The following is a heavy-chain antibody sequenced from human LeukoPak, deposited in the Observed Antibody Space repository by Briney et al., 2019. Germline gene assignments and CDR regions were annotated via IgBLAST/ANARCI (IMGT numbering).Heavy chain of an antibody. D-gene: IGHD3-10*01. J-gene: IGHJ6*02. CDR3: AKDGRGEYYYGSGSRKHYYYYGMDV. Sequence: GGSLRLSCAASGFTFSSYGMHWVRQAPGKGLEWVAVISYDGSNKYYADSVKGRFTISRDNSKNTLYLQMNSLRAEDTAVYYCAKDGRGEYYYGSGSRKHYYYYGMDVWGQGTTVSVSS. CDR1: GFTFSSYG. V-gene: IGHV3-30*18. CDR2: ISYDGSNK.